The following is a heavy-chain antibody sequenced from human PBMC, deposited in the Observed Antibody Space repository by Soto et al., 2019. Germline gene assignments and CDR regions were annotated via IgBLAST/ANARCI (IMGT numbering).Heavy chain of an antibody. CDR1: GFTFTRYS. CDR3: ARESEDLTSNFDY. V-gene: IGHV3-21*06. Sequence: GVSLRLSCAAPGFTFTRYSMNWVRQAPGKGLEWVSSISSTTNYIYYGDSMKGRFTISRDNAKNSLYLEMNSLRAEDTAVYYCARESEDLTSNFDYWGQGTLVTVSS. CDR2: ISSTTNYI. J-gene: IGHJ4*02.